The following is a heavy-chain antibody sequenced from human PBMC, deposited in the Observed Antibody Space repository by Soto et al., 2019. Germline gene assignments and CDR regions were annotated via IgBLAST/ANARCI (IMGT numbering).Heavy chain of an antibody. CDR2: VHYSGST. CDR3: AIGYYDSRGQSSTFDI. J-gene: IGHJ3*02. Sequence: PSETLSLTCTVSGASVFSSYWSWIRQSPGKGLGWLGYVHYSGSTNYNPSLKSRVTISVDTSKNQFSLNLSSVTAADAAVYYCAIGYYDSRGQSSTFDIWGQGTMVTVSS. CDR1: GASVFSSY. D-gene: IGHD3-22*01. V-gene: IGHV4-59*02.